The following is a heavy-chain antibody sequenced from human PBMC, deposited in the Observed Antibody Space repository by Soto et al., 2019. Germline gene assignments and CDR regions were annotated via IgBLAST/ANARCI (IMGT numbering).Heavy chain of an antibody. J-gene: IGHJ6*02. CDR1: GFTFSTYA. V-gene: IGHV3-30-3*01. Sequence: QVQLVESGGGVVQPGRSLRLSCLASGFTFSTYAMHWVRQVPGKGLEWVAVISYDGSNKYYADSVKGRFTISTDNSNNTLSLQMHSLRTEDTAVYYCAARLGTYPYYYYGMDVWGQGTTVTVSS. D-gene: IGHD3-16*01. CDR3: AARLGTYPYYYYGMDV. CDR2: ISYDGSNK.